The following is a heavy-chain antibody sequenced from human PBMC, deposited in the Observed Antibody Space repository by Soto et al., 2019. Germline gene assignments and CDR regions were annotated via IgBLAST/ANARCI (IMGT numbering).Heavy chain of an antibody. CDR1: GYTFTVYY. D-gene: IGHD1-26*01. V-gene: IGHV1-2*02. CDR2: INPKSGGT. CDR3: ARDLAKGGGSAGFDY. J-gene: IGHJ4*02. Sequence: QVQLVQSGAEVKKPGASVNVSCKASGYTFTVYYMHWVRQAPGQGRAWMGWINPKSGGTMYPQKFQGRVTMTWDTSISTAYMALTRLGSDDTAVYYCARDLAKGGGSAGFDYWGQGTLVTVSS.